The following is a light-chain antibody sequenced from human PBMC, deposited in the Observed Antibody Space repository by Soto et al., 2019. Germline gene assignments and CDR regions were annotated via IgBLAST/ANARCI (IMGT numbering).Light chain of an antibody. CDR2: DVD. J-gene: IGLJ1*01. Sequence: QSALTQPRSVSGSPGQSVTISCTGTSSDVGTYNYVSWYQQHPVKAPKLLLYDVDDRPSGVPDRFSGSKSGNTASLTISGLQAEDEADYYCCSYAATSTFVFGTGTKLTVL. CDR3: CSYAATSTFV. V-gene: IGLV2-11*01. CDR1: SSDVGTYNY.